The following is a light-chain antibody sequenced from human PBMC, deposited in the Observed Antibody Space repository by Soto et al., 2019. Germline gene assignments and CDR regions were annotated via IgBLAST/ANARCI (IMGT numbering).Light chain of an antibody. Sequence: EIVMTQSPATLSVSPGGRATLSCRASQSISSNLAWYQQKPGQAPRLLIYGASTRATGIPARFSGSGSGTEFTLTISGLQSDDFALFFCQHYYKWPLSFGGGTKVDIK. CDR1: QSISSN. CDR2: GAS. CDR3: QHYYKWPLS. V-gene: IGKV3-15*01. J-gene: IGKJ4*01.